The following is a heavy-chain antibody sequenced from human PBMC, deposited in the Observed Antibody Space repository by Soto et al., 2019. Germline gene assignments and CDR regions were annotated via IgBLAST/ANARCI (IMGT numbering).Heavy chain of an antibody. CDR3: ARDGYSYGQHWFDP. CDR2: INHSGST. D-gene: IGHD5-18*01. V-gene: IGHV4-34*01. J-gene: IGHJ5*02. CDR1: GGSFSGYY. Sequence: SSETLSVTCAVYGGSFSGYYWSWIRQPPGKGLEWIGEINHSGSTNYNPSLKSRVTISVDTSKNQFSLKLSSVTAADTAVYYCARDGYSYGQHWFDPWGEGTLVTVSS.